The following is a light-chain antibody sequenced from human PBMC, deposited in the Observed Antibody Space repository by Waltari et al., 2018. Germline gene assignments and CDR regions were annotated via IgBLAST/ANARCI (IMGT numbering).Light chain of an antibody. J-gene: IGLJ2*01. V-gene: IGLV6-57*01. Sequence: NFMLTQPHSVSESPGKTVTISCTRSSGSIASNYVQWYQQRPGSSPTTVISEDNQRPSWVPDRFSRSIDSSSNAASLTISGLKTEDVADYYCQSYDSSNQVFGGGTKLTVL. CDR3: QSYDSSNQV. CDR1: SGSIASNY. CDR2: EDN.